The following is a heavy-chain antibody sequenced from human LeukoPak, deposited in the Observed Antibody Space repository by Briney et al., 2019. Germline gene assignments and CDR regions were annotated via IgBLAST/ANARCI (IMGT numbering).Heavy chain of an antibody. CDR3: ARGFITSYFDY. CDR1: GLTVSSSY. Sequence: TGGSLRLSCAASGLTVSSSYMSWVRQAPGKGLEWVSIIYNDGSTYYADSMKGRFTISRDNSKNTLYLQMNSLRAEDTAVYYCARGFITSYFDYWGQGTLVTVSS. J-gene: IGHJ4*02. V-gene: IGHV3-53*01. D-gene: IGHD1-20*01. CDR2: IYNDGST.